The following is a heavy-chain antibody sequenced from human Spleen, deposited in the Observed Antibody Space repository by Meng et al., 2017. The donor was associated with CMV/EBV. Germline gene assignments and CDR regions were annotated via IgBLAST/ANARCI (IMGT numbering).Heavy chain of an antibody. CDR1: GLTFRDQR. V-gene: IGHV3-74*01. Sequence: GESLKISCVVSGLTFRDQRMHWVRQVPGKGLVWVSRINGDGRSTSNADSVKGRFTISRDNAKNTLYLQMNSLRAEDTAVYYCASSGYYHFYFDYWGQGTPVTVSS. D-gene: IGHD3-22*01. J-gene: IGHJ4*02. CDR2: INGDGRST. CDR3: ASSGYYHFYFDY.